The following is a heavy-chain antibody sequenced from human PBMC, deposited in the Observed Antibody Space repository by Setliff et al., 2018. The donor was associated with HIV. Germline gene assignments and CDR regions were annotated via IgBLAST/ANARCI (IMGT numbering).Heavy chain of an antibody. J-gene: IGHJ6*02. CDR3: ARDNYYNFWSGYWGMDV. V-gene: IGHV4-61*09. CDR1: GGSINSGSYY. D-gene: IGHD3-3*01. CDR2: IYTSGST. Sequence: SETLSLTCTVSGGSINSGSYYWTWIRQPAGKGLEWIGHIYTSGSTNYNPSLLSRVTMSVDTSKNQFSLRLSSVTAADTAVYYCARDNYYNFWSGYWGMDVWGQGTTVTVSS.